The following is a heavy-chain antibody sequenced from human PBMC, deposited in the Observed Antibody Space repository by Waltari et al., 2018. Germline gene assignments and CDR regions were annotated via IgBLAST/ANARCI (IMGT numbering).Heavy chain of an antibody. Sequence: EVQLVESGGGLIQPGGSLRLSCAASGFTVSSNYMSWVRQAPGKGLEWGSVIYSVVSTYYADSVKGRFTISRDNSKNTLYLQMNSLRAEDTAVYYCARVKGFGYGDEGGYWGQGTLVTVSS. V-gene: IGHV3-53*01. CDR1: GFTVSSNY. CDR2: IYSVVST. CDR3: ARVKGFGYGDEGGY. J-gene: IGHJ4*02. D-gene: IGHD4-17*01.